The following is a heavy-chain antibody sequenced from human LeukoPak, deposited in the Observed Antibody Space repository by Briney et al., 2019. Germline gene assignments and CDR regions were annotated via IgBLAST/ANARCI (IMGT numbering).Heavy chain of an antibody. CDR1: GYSFTSYW. Sequence: GESLKISCKGSGYSFTSYWIAWVRPMPGKGLEWMGSIYPGDSDTRYSPSFQGQVTISADKSISTAYLQWSSLKASDTAMYYCARMTQAGYYYYGMDVWGQGTTVTVSS. J-gene: IGHJ6*02. V-gene: IGHV5-51*01. D-gene: IGHD3-9*01. CDR2: IYPGDSDT. CDR3: ARMTQAGYYYYGMDV.